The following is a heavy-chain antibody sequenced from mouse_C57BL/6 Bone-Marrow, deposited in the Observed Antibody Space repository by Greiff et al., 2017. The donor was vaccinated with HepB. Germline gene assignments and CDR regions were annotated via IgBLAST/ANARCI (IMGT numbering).Heavy chain of an antibody. D-gene: IGHD2-1*01. J-gene: IGHJ1*03. Sequence: VKLQESGAELVRPGTSVKMSCKASGYTFTNYWIGWAKQRPGKGLEGIGDIYPGGGYTNYNEKFKGKATLTADKSSSTAYMQFSSLTSEDSAIYCCARWGGNYGRYFDVWGTGTTVTVSS. V-gene: IGHV1-63*01. CDR2: IYPGGGYT. CDR1: GYTFTNYW. CDR3: ARWGGNYGRYFDV.